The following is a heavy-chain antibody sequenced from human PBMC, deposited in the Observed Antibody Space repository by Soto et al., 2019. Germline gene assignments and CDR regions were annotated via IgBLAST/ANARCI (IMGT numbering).Heavy chain of an antibody. J-gene: IGHJ4*02. CDR3: AGEKVGTTGIDF. V-gene: IGHV1-8*01. CDR2: MNPNSGNT. D-gene: IGHD1-26*01. Sequence: ASVKVSCKASGYTFTGYDINWVRQATGQGFEWMGWMNPNSGNTGYAQNFQGRVTMTRDNSITTAYMELTSLRDDDSAVYYCAGEKVGTTGIDFWGQGTLVTVSS. CDR1: GYTFTGYD.